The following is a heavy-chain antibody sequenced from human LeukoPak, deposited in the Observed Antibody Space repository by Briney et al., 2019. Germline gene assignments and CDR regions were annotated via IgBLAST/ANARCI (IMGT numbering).Heavy chain of an antibody. D-gene: IGHD6-19*01. CDR2: ISTYNGNT. CDR1: GYTFTSYG. J-gene: IGHJ4*02. V-gene: IGHV1-18*01. Sequence: ASVKVSCKASGYTFTSYGISWVRQAPGQGLEWMGWISTYNGNTNYAQKFQGRVTMTTDTSTSTAYMELRSLRSDDTAVYYCARAPSGSSGWYVVHWGQGTLVTVSS. CDR3: ARAPSGSSGWYVVH.